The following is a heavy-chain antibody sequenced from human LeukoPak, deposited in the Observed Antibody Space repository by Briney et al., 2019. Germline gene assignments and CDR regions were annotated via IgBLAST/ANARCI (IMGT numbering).Heavy chain of an antibody. CDR3: AKTRSDWAVGPFDI. V-gene: IGHV4-39*07. CDR1: GGSISSSSYY. D-gene: IGHD1-26*01. J-gene: IGHJ3*02. CDR2: IYYSGST. Sequence: NPSETLSLTCTVSGGSISSSSYYWAWIRQPPGKGLEWIGSIYYSGSTYYPSLRSRVTISIDTSNNQFSLKLKSVTAADTAVHYCAKTRSDWAVGPFDIWGQGTMLTVSS.